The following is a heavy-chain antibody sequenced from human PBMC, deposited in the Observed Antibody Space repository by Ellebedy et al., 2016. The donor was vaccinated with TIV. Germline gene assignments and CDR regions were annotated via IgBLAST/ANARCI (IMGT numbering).Heavy chain of an antibody. CDR1: GYTFTGYY. CDR2: IDPNSGGT. CDR3: ARDCSGGSCYYYYGMDV. V-gene: IGHV1-2*04. Sequence: ASVKVSCKASGYTFTGYYMHWVRQAPGQGLEWMGWIDPNSGGTNYAQKFQGWVTMTRDTSISTAYMELSSLRSEDTAVYYCARDCSGGSCYYYYGMDVWGQGTTVTVSS. J-gene: IGHJ6*02. D-gene: IGHD2-15*01.